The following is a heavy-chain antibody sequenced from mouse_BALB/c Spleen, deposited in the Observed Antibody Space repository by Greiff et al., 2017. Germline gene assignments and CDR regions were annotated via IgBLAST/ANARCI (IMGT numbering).Heavy chain of an antibody. CDR3: ARNGSPAMDY. CDR1: GYTFTSYW. Sequence: VQLQQSGAELARPGASVKLSCKASGYTFTSYWMQWVKQRPGQGLEWIGAIYPGDGDTRYTQKFKGKATLTADKSSSTAYMQLSSLASEDSAVYYCARNGSPAMDYWGQGTSVTVSS. CDR2: IYPGDGDT. D-gene: IGHD1-1*01. J-gene: IGHJ4*01. V-gene: IGHV1-87*01.